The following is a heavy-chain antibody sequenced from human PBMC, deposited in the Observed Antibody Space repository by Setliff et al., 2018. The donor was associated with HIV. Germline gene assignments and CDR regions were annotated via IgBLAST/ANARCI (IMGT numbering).Heavy chain of an antibody. D-gene: IGHD2-15*01. V-gene: IGHV4-34*01. CDR2: IDHRGRT. J-gene: IGHJ5*01. Sequence: SETLSLTCAVYGGSFSDYYWSWIRQTPGKGLEWLGEIDHRGRTNYNPSLKNRVTISRDTSKNQLSLRLSSTTVADTAVYYCARGFEGFCSGGSCHWFDSWGQGTLVTVSS. CDR1: GGSFSDYY. CDR3: ARGFEGFCSGGSCHWFDS.